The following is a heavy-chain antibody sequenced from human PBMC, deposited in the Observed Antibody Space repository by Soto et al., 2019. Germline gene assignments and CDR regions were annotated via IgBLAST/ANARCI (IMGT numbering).Heavy chain of an antibody. CDR2: IYYSGST. V-gene: IGHV4-39*01. J-gene: IGHJ1*01. Sequence: SETLSLTCTVSGGSISSSSYYWGWIRQPPGKGLEWIGSIYYSGSTYYNPSLKSRVTISVDTSKNQFSLKLSSVTAADTAVYYCARRNGGTGDFQHWGQGTLVTVSS. CDR3: ARRNGGTGDFQH. D-gene: IGHD7-27*01. CDR1: GGSISSSSYY.